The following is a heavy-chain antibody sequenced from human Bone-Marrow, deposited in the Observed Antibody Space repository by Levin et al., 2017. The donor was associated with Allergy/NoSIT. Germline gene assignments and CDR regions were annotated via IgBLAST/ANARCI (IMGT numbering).Heavy chain of an antibody. J-gene: IGHJ4*02. CDR1: GDSVSSEIYY. CDR3: ASHPRCNSDWRALDY. Sequence: SETLSLTCTVSGDSVSSEIYYWSWIRQPPGKGLEWIGYIYYSGSTNYNPSLKSRVTISIDTSNNQFSLNLTSVTAADTAVYYCASHPRCNSDWRALDYWGQGTLVTVSS. D-gene: IGHD6-19*01. V-gene: IGHV4-61*01. CDR2: IYYSGST.